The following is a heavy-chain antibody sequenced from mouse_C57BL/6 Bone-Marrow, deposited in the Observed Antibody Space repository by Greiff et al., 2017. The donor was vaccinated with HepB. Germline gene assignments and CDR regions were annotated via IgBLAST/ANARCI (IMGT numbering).Heavy chain of an antibody. CDR3: ASSSRAWFAY. CDR2: IYPGDGDT. J-gene: IGHJ3*01. CDR1: GYAFSSYW. Sequence: QVHVKQSGAELVKPGASVKISCKASGYAFSSYWMNWVKQRPGKGLEWIGQIYPGDGDTNYNGKFKGKATLTADKSSSTAYMQLSSLTSEDSAVYFCASSSRAWFAYWGQGTLVTVSA. V-gene: IGHV1-80*01.